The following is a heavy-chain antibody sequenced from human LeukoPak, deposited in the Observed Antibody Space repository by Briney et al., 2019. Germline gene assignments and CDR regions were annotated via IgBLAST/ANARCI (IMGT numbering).Heavy chain of an antibody. V-gene: IGHV1-2*04. D-gene: IGHD6-13*01. CDR3: ARDGVIAASYYYGMDV. Sequence: ASVKVSCKASGYTFTGYYMHWVRQAPGQGLEWMGWINPNSGGTNYAQKFQGWVTMTRDTSISTAYMELSRLRSDDTAVYYCARDGVIAASYYYGMDVWGQGTTVTVSS. CDR1: GYTFTGYY. J-gene: IGHJ6*02. CDR2: INPNSGGT.